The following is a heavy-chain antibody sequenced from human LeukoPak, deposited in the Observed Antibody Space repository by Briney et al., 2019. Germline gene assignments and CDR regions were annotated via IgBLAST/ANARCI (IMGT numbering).Heavy chain of an antibody. CDR2: IYYSGST. V-gene: IGHV4-59*01. D-gene: IGHD2-21*01. J-gene: IGHJ6*02. CDR3: ARVDGTAFYSTDV. CDR1: GDSINNYY. Sequence: SETLSLTCTVSGDSINNYYWSWIRQPPGKGLEWIGYIYYSGSTNYSPSLKSRVTISIDTSKNQFSLRLKSVTAADTAVYYCARVDGTAFYSTDVWGQGTTVAVSS.